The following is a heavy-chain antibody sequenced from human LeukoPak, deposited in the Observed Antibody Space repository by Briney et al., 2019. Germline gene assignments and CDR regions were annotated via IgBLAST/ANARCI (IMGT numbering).Heavy chain of an antibody. D-gene: IGHD1-14*01. J-gene: IGHJ4*02. V-gene: IGHV5-51*01. CDR3: ARGLGYAGNHFDY. Sequence: GESLKISCRGSGYSLSSYWIGWVRQMPGKGLEWMGIIFLGDSDTRYSPSFQGQVTISDDKSISTAYLQWSSLEASDTAIYYCARGLGYAGNHFDYWGQGTLVTVSS. CDR2: IFLGDSDT. CDR1: GYSLSSYW.